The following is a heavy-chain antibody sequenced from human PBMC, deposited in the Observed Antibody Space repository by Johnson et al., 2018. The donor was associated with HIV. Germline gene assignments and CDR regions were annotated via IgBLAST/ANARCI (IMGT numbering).Heavy chain of an antibody. CDR3: ARDVTAGNDAFDI. V-gene: IGHV3-66*02. J-gene: IGHJ3*02. CDR1: GFTVSSNY. D-gene: IGHD1-1*01. Sequence: VQLVESGGGLVKPGGSLRLSCAASGFTVSSNYMSWVRQAPGKGLEWVSVIYSGGRSYYADSVKGRLTLSRDNSNNTLYLQMNSLRAEDTAVYYCARDVTAGNDAFDIWGQGTMVTVSS. CDR2: IYSGGRS.